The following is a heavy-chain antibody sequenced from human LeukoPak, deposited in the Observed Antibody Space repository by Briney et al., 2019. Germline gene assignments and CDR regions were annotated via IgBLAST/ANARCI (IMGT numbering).Heavy chain of an antibody. CDR3: ARLRFDFWSGYTHPYFDY. Sequence: PSETLSLTCTVSGGSISSYSWGWIRQPPGKGLEWIGSIYYSGTTYYNPSLKSRVTISVDTSKIQFSLKLSSVAATDTAVYFCARLRFDFWSGYTHPYFDYWGQGTLVTVPS. V-gene: IGHV4-39*01. CDR1: GGSISSYS. CDR2: IYYSGTT. J-gene: IGHJ4*02. D-gene: IGHD3-3*01.